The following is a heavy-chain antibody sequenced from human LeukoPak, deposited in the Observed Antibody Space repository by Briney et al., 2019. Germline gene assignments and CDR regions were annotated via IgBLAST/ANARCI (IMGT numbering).Heavy chain of an antibody. Sequence: PSETLSLTCAVYGGSFSGYYWSWIRQPPGKGLEWIGDINHSGSTNYNPSLKSRVTISVDTSKNQFSLKLSSVTAADTAVYYCARGLVPLQDWFDPWGQGTLVTVSS. V-gene: IGHV4-34*01. CDR1: GGSFSGYY. J-gene: IGHJ5*02. D-gene: IGHD4-11*01. CDR3: ARGLVPLQDWFDP. CDR2: INHSGST.